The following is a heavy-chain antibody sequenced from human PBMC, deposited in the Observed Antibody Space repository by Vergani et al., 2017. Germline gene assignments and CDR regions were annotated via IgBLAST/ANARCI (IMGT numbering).Heavy chain of an antibody. D-gene: IGHD3-22*01. Sequence: EVQLVESGGGLVQPGRSLRLSCAASGFTFDDYAMHWVRQAPGKGLEWVSGISWNSGSIGYADSVKGRFTISRDNAKNSLYLQMNSLRAEDTALYYCAKGSSYDSSGYFDLGYWGQGTLVTVSS. CDR2: ISWNSGSI. J-gene: IGHJ4*02. CDR1: GFTFDDYA. CDR3: AKGSSYDSSGYFDLGY. V-gene: IGHV3-9*01.